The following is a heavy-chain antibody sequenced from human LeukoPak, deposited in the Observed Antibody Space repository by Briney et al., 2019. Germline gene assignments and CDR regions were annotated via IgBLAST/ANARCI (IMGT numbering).Heavy chain of an antibody. D-gene: IGHD3-10*01. CDR2: IDPNSGGT. CDR1: GYTFTAHY. CDR3: ARGRGTTMVRGVIINYFDL. Sequence: ASVKVSCKASGYTFTAHYIHWVRQAPGQGLEWMGWIDPNSGGTNYAQKFLGSVTMTGDTSINTAFMELSRLRSDDTAIYYCARGRGTTMVRGVIINYFDLWGRGSLVTVSS. V-gene: IGHV1-2*02. J-gene: IGHJ2*01.